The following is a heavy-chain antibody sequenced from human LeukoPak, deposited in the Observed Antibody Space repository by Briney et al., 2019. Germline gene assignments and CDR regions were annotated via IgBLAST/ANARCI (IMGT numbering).Heavy chain of an antibody. CDR2: INPNSGGT. CDR1: GYTYTGYY. D-gene: IGHD6-13*01. CDR3: ARGRMRYSSSWYSIDY. J-gene: IGHJ4*02. Sequence: ASVNVSFKASGYTYTGYYMHWLRQAPGQGLEGMGWINPNSGGTNYAQKFQGWVTLTRDTSISAAYMELSRLRSDDTDVYYCARGRMRYSSSWYSIDYWGQGTLVTVSS. V-gene: IGHV1-2*04.